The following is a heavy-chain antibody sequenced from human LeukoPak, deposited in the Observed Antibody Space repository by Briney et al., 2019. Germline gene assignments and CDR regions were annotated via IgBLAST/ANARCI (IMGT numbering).Heavy chain of an antibody. CDR1: GGTFSSYA. V-gene: IGHV1-2*02. Sequence: ASVKVSCKASGGTFSSYAISWVRQAPGQGLEWMGGIIPNSGGTNYAQKFQGRVTMTRDTSISTAYMELSRLRSDDTAVYYCARVKVEWELLIAFDIWGQGTMVTVSS. CDR3: ARVKVEWELLIAFDI. J-gene: IGHJ3*02. D-gene: IGHD1-26*01. CDR2: IIPNSGGT.